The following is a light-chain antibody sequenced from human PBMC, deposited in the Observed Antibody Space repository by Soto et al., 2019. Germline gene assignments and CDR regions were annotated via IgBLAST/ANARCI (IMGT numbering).Light chain of an antibody. CDR2: GAS. J-gene: IGKJ3*01. CDR1: QTVSNNY. V-gene: IGKV3-20*01. Sequence: DIVLTQSPGTLSLSPGERVTLSCRASQTVSNNYLAWYQQKPGQDPRLIIYGASNRATGIPDRFSGRGSGTDFTLTISRLDPEDFANYYCHHYDTSPIFTFGPGTKVAI. CDR3: HHYDTSPIFT.